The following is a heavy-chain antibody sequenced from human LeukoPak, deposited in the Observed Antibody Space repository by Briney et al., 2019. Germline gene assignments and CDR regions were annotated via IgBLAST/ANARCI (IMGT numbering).Heavy chain of an antibody. CDR3: STGPRSLIY. CDR2: INWNGGST. J-gene: IGHJ4*01. V-gene: IGHV3-20*04. Sequence: SGGSLRLSCAASGFTFDDYGMSWVRQAPGKGLEWVSGINWNGGSTGYADSVKGRFTISRDNAKNSLYLQMNSLRPEDTALYYCSTGPRSLIYWGHGTLVTVSS. CDR1: GFTFDDYG.